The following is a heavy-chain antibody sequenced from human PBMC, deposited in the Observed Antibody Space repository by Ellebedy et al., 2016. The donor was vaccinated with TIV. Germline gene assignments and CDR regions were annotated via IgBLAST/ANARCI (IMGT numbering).Heavy chain of an antibody. CDR3: ARARRGLLWADN. J-gene: IGHJ4*02. V-gene: IGHV1-8*01. D-gene: IGHD4-17*01. CDR2: MNPNSSNT. Sequence: ASVKVSCKTSGYTFGSFDIVWVRQATGQGLEWMGWMNPNSSNTGYAEKFRYTVTLTRDTSTATAYVELNSLRSEDTAVYYCARARRGLLWADNWGQGTLVAVSS. CDR1: GYTFGSFD.